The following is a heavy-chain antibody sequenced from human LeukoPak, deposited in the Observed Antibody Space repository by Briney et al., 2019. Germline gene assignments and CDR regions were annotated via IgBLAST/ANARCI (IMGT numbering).Heavy chain of an antibody. V-gene: IGHV4-59*08. CDR1: GGSISSDY. CDR2: IYYSGST. J-gene: IGHJ4*02. Sequence: PSETLSLTCTVSGGSISSDYWSWIRQHPGKGLEWIGYIYYSGSTNYNPSLKSRVTISVDTSKNQFSLKLRSVTAADTAVYYCARGRGYVWGSYRYRSPFGYWGQGTLVTVSS. CDR3: ARGRGYVWGSYRYRSPFGY. D-gene: IGHD3-16*02.